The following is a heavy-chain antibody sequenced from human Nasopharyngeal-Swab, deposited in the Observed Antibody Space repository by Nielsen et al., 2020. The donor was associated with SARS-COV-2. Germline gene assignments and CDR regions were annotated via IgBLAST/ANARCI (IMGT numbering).Heavy chain of an antibody. D-gene: IGHD6-13*01. J-gene: IGHJ4*02. V-gene: IGHV3-23*01. CDR3: ANRRGSSWHPYCFDY. CDR1: GFTFSNYD. Sequence: GESLKISCAASGFTFSNYDMTWVRQAPGKGLEWVSTISGSGGSTNYADSVKGRFTISRDNSENTLYLQMNSLRAEDTAVYYCANRRGSSWHPYCFDYWGQGTLVTVSS. CDR2: ISGSGGST.